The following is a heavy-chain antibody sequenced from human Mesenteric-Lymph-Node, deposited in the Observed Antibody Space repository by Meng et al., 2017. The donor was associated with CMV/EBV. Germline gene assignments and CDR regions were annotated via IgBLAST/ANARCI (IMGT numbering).Heavy chain of an antibody. V-gene: IGHV3-30*10. CDR3: ARDGIFGVVIPHHYYYYYGMDV. J-gene: IGHJ6*02. D-gene: IGHD3-3*01. Sequence: YYTDSVKGRCTICRDNSKNTLFLQMSSLRGEDTAVYYCARDGIFGVVIPHHYYYYYGMDVWGQGTTVTVSS.